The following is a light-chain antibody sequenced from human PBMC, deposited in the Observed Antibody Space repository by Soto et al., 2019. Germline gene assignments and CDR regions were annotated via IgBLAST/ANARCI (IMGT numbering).Light chain of an antibody. CDR1: SSDVGGYNY. J-gene: IGLJ2*01. CDR3: SSYTSSNTVV. CDR2: EVS. Sequence: QSALTQPASVSGSPGQSITISCTGTSSDVGGYNYVSWYQQHPGKAPKLMIFEVSNRPSGVSNRFSGSKSGNTASLTISGLQVEDEADYFCSSYTSSNTVVFGGGTQLTVL. V-gene: IGLV2-14*01.